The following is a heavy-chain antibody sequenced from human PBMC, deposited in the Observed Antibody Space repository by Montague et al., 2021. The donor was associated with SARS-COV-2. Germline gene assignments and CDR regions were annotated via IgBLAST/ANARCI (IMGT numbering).Heavy chain of an antibody. V-gene: IGHV4-39*01. D-gene: IGHD4-17*01. CDR2: VYYSGYT. CDR1: GDSVSSSDHD. Sequence: SETLSLTCTVSGDSVSSSDHDWGWSRQPPGKGLEWLGIVYYSGYTYYNPSVKGRATISIYATKNQFSLKLNSLTATDTAIYHCARRRLREDYFDFWGQGTLLTVSS. CDR3: ARRRLREDYFDF. J-gene: IGHJ4*02.